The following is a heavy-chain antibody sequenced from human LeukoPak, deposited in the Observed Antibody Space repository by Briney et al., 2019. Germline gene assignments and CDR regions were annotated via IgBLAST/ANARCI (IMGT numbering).Heavy chain of an antibody. Sequence: SQTLSLTCTVSGGSISSGSYDGGWSRQPGGKGLDWIGRVYTSGSTNYKPSLKSRVTISVDTSKNQFSLKLSSVTAADTAVYYCARGTGNAFDIWGQGTMVTVS. CDR2: VYTSGST. CDR1: GGSISSGSYD. D-gene: IGHD1-14*01. CDR3: ARGTGNAFDI. J-gene: IGHJ3*02. V-gene: IGHV4-61*02.